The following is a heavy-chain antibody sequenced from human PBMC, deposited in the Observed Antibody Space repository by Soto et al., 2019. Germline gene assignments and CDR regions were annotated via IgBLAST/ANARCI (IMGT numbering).Heavy chain of an antibody. CDR2: IIPIFGTA. CDR1: GYTFSSYA. J-gene: IGHJ6*02. V-gene: IGHV1-69*13. D-gene: IGHD3-10*01. Sequence: GASVKVSCKASGYTFSSYAISWVRQAPGQGLEWMGGIIPIFGTANYAQKFQGRVTITADESTSTAYMELSSLRSEDTAVYYCARSHGFGELVYPLGYYYGMDVWGQGTTVTVSS. CDR3: ARSHGFGELVYPLGYYYGMDV.